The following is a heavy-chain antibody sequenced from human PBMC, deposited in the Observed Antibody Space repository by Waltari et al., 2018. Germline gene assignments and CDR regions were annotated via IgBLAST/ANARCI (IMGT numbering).Heavy chain of an antibody. V-gene: IGHV4-31*03. CDR1: GGSISSRGSY. D-gene: IGHD2-21*01. CDR2: IYYSEST. J-gene: IGHJ5*02. Sequence: QVQLQESGPGLVKPSQTLSPTCTVSGGSISSRGSYWSWLRQPPGKGLEWIGYIYYSESTYYNPSLKSRVTISVDTSKNQFSLKLSSVTAADTAVYYCARIGDLCQNWFDPWGQGTLVTVSS. CDR3: ARIGDLCQNWFDP.